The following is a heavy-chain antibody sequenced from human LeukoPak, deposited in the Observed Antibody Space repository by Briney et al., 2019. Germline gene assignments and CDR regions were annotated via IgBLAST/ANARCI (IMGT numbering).Heavy chain of an antibody. CDR1: GFTFSSYE. CDR2: ISSSGSTI. J-gene: IGHJ6*04. Sequence: GGSLRLSCAASGFTFSSYEMNWVRQAPGKGLEWVSYISSSGSTIYYADSVKGRFTISRENTKNSLYLQMNSLRAEDTAVYYCAELGITMFGGVWGKGTTVTISS. D-gene: IGHD3-10*02. V-gene: IGHV3-48*03. CDR3: AELGITMFGGV.